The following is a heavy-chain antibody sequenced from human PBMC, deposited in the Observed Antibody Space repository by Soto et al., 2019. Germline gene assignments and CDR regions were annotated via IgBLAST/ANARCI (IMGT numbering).Heavy chain of an antibody. Sequence: WASVKVSCKASGYTFTIYYMHWVRQAPGQRLEWMGWINAGNGNTKYSQKFQGRVTITRDTSASTAYMELSSLRSEDTAVYYCARDRITMVRGVIDYYGMDVWGQGTTVTVSS. J-gene: IGHJ6*02. V-gene: IGHV1-3*01. CDR1: GYTFTIYY. CDR2: INAGNGNT. CDR3: ARDRITMVRGVIDYYGMDV. D-gene: IGHD3-10*01.